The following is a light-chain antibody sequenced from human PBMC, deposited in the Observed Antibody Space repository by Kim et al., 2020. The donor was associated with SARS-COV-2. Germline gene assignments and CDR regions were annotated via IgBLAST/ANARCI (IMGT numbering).Light chain of an antibody. CDR3: QQLQSYPLT. CDR1: QGINNY. CDR2: AAS. Sequence: ASIGDTVTLPCRTSQGINNYLAWYQRQPAKAPELLIYAASTLQGGVPSRFSGSGSATDFTLTISSLQAEDSATYYCQQLQSYPLTFGGGTTVEIK. J-gene: IGKJ4*01. V-gene: IGKV1-9*01.